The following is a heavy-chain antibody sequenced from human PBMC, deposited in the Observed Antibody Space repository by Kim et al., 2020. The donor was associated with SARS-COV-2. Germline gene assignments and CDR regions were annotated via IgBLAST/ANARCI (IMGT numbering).Heavy chain of an antibody. V-gene: IGHV1-69*13. CDR3: ATNGDYANDY. CDR2: IIPIFGTA. CDR1: GGTFSSYA. D-gene: IGHD4-17*01. Sequence: SVKVSCKASGGTFSSYAISWVRQAPGQGLEWMGGIIPIFGTAHYAQKFQGRVTITADESTSTAYMELSSLRSEDTAVYYCATNGDYANDYWGQGTLVTVSS. J-gene: IGHJ4*02.